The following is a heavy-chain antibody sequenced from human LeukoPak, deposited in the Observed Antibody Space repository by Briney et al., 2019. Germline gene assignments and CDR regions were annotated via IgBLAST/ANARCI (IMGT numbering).Heavy chain of an antibody. CDR1: GCTFSSYA. V-gene: IGHV3-23*01. CDR2: ISGSGGST. D-gene: IGHD1-1*01. Sequence: GGSLRLSCAASGCTFSSYAMSWVRQAPGKGLELVSAISGSGGSTYYADSVKGRFTISRDNSKNTLYLQMNSLRAEDTAVYYCAKDPSGTTSWGPDAFDIWGQGTMVTASS. CDR3: AKDPSGTTSWGPDAFDI. J-gene: IGHJ3*02.